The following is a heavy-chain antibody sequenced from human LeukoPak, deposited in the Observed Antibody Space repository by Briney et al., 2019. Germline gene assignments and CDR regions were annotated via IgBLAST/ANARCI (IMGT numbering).Heavy chain of an antibody. CDR2: ISSSSSYI. Sequence: GGSLRLSCAASGFTFSSYSMNWVRQAPGKGLEWASSISSSSSYIYYADSVKGRFTISRDNAKNSLYLQMNSLRAEDTAVYYCARSSGLYYGDYDYWGQGTLVTVSS. V-gene: IGHV3-21*01. CDR3: ARSSGLYYGDYDY. CDR1: GFTFSSYS. J-gene: IGHJ4*02. D-gene: IGHD4-17*01.